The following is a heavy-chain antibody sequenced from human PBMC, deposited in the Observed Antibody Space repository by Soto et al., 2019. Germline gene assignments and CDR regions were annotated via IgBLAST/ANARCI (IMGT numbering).Heavy chain of an antibody. CDR3: ARVKLDSRITIFGVVPSRYGMDV. V-gene: IGHV1-3*01. D-gene: IGHD3-3*01. CDR2: INAGNGNT. J-gene: IGHJ6*02. Sequence: GASVKVSCKASGYTFTSYAMHWVRQAPGQRLKWMGWINAGNGNTKYSQKFQGRVTITRDTSASTAYMELSSLRSEDTAVYYCARVKLDSRITIFGVVPSRYGMDVWGQGTTVTVSS. CDR1: GYTFTSYA.